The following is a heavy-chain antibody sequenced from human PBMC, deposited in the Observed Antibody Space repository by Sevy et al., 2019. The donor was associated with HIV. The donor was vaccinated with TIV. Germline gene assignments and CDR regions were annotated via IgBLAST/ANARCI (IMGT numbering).Heavy chain of an antibody. CDR2: FDPEDGET. Sequence: ASVKVSCKVSGYTLTGLSMQWVRQAPGKGLEWMGRFDPEDGETIYARNFQGRVTLTEDTSRDTAYMGLSSLRYEDTAVYYCATAREYYQDSSGYLDFWGQGTLVTVSS. CDR1: GYTLTGLS. V-gene: IGHV1-24*01. J-gene: IGHJ4*02. D-gene: IGHD3-22*01. CDR3: ATAREYYQDSSGYLDF.